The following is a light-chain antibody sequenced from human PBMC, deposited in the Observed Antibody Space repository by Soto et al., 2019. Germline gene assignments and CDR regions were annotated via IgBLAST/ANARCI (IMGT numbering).Light chain of an antibody. CDR1: QSITTN. V-gene: IGKV3-15*01. CDR3: QQRHMWPIT. Sequence: EIVMTHSPATLSVSPGERATLSCRASQSITTNLVWYQQKAGQAPRLLIYGASTRATGIPARFSGSGSGTEFTLTISSLQSEDFAVYYCQQRHMWPITFGQGTRLEIK. CDR2: GAS. J-gene: IGKJ5*01.